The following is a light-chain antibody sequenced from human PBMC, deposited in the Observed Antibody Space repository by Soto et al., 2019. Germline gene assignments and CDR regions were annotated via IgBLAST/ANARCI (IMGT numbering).Light chain of an antibody. Sequence: DIGMTQSPLSLSVTPGQPASISCKSSQSLLYVDGKTYLYWYLQKSGQPPQLLIYEVFNRISGVSDRFSGSGSGTDFTLKISRVEAEDVGVYYCMQGIQLPRTFGQGTKVEI. V-gene: IGKV2D-29*01. CDR3: MQGIQLPRT. CDR1: QSLLYVDGKTY. CDR2: EVF. J-gene: IGKJ1*01.